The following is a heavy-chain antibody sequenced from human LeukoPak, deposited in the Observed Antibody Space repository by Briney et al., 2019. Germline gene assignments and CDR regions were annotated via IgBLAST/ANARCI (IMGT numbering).Heavy chain of an antibody. V-gene: IGHV3-23*01. J-gene: IGHJ5*02. CDR2: ISGSGGST. Sequence: GGSLRLSCAASGFTFSSYAMSWVRQAPGKGPEWVSAISGSGGSTYYADSVKGRFTISRDNSKNTLYLQMNSLRAEDAAVYYCAKETGLAVVPAARPRNWFDPWGQGTLVTVSS. D-gene: IGHD2-2*02. CDR1: GFTFSSYA. CDR3: AKETGLAVVPAARPRNWFDP.